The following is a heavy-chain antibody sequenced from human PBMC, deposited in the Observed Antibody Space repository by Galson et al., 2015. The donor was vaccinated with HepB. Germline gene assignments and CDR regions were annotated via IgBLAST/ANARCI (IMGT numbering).Heavy chain of an antibody. CDR2: ISYDGSNK. CDR1: GFTFSSYA. J-gene: IGHJ2*01. CDR3: ARDVYGDLQLHWYFDL. Sequence: SLRLSCAASGFTFSSYAMHWVRQVPGKGLEWVAVISYDGSNKYYADSVKGRFTISRDNSKNTLYLQMNSLRAEDTAVYYCARDVYGDLQLHWYFDLWGRGTLVTVSS. D-gene: IGHD4-17*01. V-gene: IGHV3-30*04.